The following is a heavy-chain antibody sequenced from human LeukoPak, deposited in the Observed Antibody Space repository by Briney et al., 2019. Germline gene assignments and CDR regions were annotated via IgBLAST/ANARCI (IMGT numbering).Heavy chain of an antibody. CDR1: GFTFSSFA. J-gene: IGHJ3*02. D-gene: IGHD1-26*01. Sequence: QPGGSLRLSCAASGFTFSSFAMSWVRQAPGKGLEWVSTITDSGDTTYSADSVKGRFTISRDNSKNTLYLQMNSLRAEDTAVYYCARESGGDLGEAFDIWGQGTMVTVSS. CDR2: ITDSGDTT. CDR3: ARESGGDLGEAFDI. V-gene: IGHV3-23*01.